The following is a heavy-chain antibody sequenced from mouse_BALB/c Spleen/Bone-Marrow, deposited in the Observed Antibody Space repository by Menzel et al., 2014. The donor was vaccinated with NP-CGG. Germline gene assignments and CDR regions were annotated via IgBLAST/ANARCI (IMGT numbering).Heavy chain of an antibody. Sequence: DVKLVESGGGLVKPGGSLKLSCAASGFTFSSYTMSWVRQTPEKRLERVATISSGGSYTYYPDSVKGRFTISRDNAKNTLYLQMSSLKSEDTAMYYCTREGETRYAMDYWGQGTSVTVSS. CDR3: TREGETRYAMDY. V-gene: IGHV5-6-4*01. CDR2: ISSGGSYT. CDR1: GFTFSSYT. J-gene: IGHJ4*01.